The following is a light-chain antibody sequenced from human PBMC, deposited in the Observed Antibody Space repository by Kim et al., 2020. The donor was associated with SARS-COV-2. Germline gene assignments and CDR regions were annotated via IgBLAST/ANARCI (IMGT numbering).Light chain of an antibody. V-gene: IGKV3-15*01. J-gene: IGKJ5*01. CDR1: QSVNSN. CDR3: QQYNNWPPIT. Sequence: SPGERATLPCTASQSVNSNLAWYQQKPGQAPTLLIYGASSRATGTPARFSGSGSGTEFTLTISSLQAEDFALYYCQQYNNWPPITFGQGTRLEIK. CDR2: GAS.